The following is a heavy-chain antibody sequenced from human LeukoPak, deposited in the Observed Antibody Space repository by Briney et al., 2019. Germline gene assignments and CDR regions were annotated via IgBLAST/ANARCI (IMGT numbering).Heavy chain of an antibody. D-gene: IGHD2/OR15-2a*01. CDR1: GGSISSSSYY. J-gene: IGHJ4*02. V-gene: IGHV4-39*07. CDR3: ASRRNKARSDDY. CDR2: IYYSGRT. Sequence: SETLSLTCTVSGGSISSSSYYWGWIRQPPGKGLEWIGSIYYSGRTYFNPSLKSQVTILVDTSKNQFSLKLSSVTAADTAVYYCASRRNKARSDDYWGQGTLVTVSS.